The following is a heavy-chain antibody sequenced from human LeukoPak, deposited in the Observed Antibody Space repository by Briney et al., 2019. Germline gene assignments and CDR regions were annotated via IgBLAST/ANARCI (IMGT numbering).Heavy chain of an antibody. CDR3: ARADMVVAATYYFDY. J-gene: IGHJ4*02. D-gene: IGHD2-15*01. CDR2: VNAGNGNT. Sequence: ASVKVSCKASGYAFTSYAMHWVRQAPGQRLEWMGWVNAGNGNTKYSQKFQGRVTITRDTSASTAYMELSSLRSEDTAVYYCARADMVVAATYYFDYWGQGTLVTASS. V-gene: IGHV1-3*01. CDR1: GYAFTSYA.